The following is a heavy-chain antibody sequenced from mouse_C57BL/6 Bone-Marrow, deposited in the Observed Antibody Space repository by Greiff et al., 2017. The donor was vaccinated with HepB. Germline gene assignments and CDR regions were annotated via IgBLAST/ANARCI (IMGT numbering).Heavy chain of an antibody. V-gene: IGHV14-4*01. CDR3: TTWSNYDYAMDY. CDR2: IDTENGDT. CDR1: GFNIKDDY. Sequence: VQLQQSGAELVRPGASVKLSCTASGFNIKDDYMHWVKQRPEQGLEWIGWIDTENGDTEYASKFQGKATITADTSSNTAYLQLSSLTSEDTAVYYCTTWSNYDYAMDYWGQGTSVTVSS. D-gene: IGHD2-5*01. J-gene: IGHJ4*01.